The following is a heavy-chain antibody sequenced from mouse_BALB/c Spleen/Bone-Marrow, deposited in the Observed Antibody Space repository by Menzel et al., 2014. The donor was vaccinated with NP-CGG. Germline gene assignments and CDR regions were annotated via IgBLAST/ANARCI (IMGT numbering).Heavy chain of an antibody. D-gene: IGHD2-10*02. CDR2: IFPGTVTP. CDR1: GYTFTSYW. CDR3: ARRGYGYLDY. J-gene: IGHJ2*01. Sequence: QVQLQQSGAELVKPGASVKLSCKTSGYTFTSYWTQWVKQRPGQGLGWIGEIFPGTVTPYYNEKFKGKATLTIDTSSSTASMQLSSLTSEDAAVYFCARRGYGYLDYWGQGTTLTVSS. V-gene: IGHV1S132*01.